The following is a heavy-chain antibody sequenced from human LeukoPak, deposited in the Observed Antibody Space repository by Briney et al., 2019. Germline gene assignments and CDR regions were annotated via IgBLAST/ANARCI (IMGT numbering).Heavy chain of an antibody. V-gene: IGHV3-30*18. CDR3: AKDSRGYSYGPSVY. CDR1: GFTFSSYG. J-gene: IGHJ4*02. Sequence: GGSLRLSCAASGFTFSSYGMHWVRQAPGKGLEWVAVISYDGSNKYYADSEKGRFTISRDNSKNTLYLQMNSLRAEDTAVYYCAKDSRGYSYGPSVYWGQGTLVTVSS. D-gene: IGHD5-18*01. CDR2: ISYDGSNK.